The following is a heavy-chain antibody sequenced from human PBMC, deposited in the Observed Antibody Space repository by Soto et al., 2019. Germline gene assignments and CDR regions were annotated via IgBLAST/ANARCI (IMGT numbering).Heavy chain of an antibody. CDR1: GFTFSSYS. J-gene: IGHJ3*02. V-gene: IGHV3-21*01. CDR3: ARDPGGIAAVGTPNAFDI. CDR2: ISSSSSYI. D-gene: IGHD6-13*01. Sequence: GESLKISCAASGFTFSSYSMNWVRQAPGKGLEWVSSISSSSSYIYYADSVKGRFTISRDNAKNSLYLQMNSLRAEDTAVYYCARDPGGIAAVGTPNAFDIWGQGTMVTVSS.